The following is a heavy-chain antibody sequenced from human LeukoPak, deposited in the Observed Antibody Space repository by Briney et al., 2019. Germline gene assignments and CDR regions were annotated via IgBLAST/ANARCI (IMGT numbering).Heavy chain of an antibody. CDR3: AKGYYYDSSGYYYWGVFDY. CDR2: ISGSGGST. V-gene: IGHV3-23*01. D-gene: IGHD3-22*01. Sequence: GGSLRLSCAASGFTFSNYAMSWVRQAPGKGLEWVSAISGSGGSTYYADSVKGRFTISRDNSKNTLYLQMNSLRAEDTAVYYCAKGYYYDSSGYYYWGVFDYWGQGTLVTASS. J-gene: IGHJ4*02. CDR1: GFTFSNYA.